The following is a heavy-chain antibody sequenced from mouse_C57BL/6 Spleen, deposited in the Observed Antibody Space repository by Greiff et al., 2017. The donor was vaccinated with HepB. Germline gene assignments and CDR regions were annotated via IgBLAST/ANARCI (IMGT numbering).Heavy chain of an antibody. CDR1: GYTFTSYW. J-gene: IGHJ4*01. V-gene: IGHV1-53*01. Sequence: QVQLQQPGTELVKPGASVKLSCKASGYTFTSYWMHWVKQRPGQGLEWIGNINPSNGGTNYNEKLKSKATLTVDKASSTAYMQLSSLTSEDSAVYYCAREGGGELGYAMDYWGQGTSVTVSS. D-gene: IGHD4-1*01. CDR2: INPSNGGT. CDR3: AREGGGELGYAMDY.